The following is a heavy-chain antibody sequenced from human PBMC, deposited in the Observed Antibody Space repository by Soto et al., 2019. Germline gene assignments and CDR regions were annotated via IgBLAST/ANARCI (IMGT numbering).Heavy chain of an antibody. J-gene: IGHJ6*02. CDR2: IYYSGST. D-gene: IGHD3-10*01. CDR1: GGSVSSGSYY. CDR3: ARALWFGKYYYGMDV. V-gene: IGHV4-61*01. Sequence: SETLSLTCTVSGGSVSSGSYYWSWIRQPPGKGLEWIGYIYYSGSTNYNPSLKSRVTISVGTSKNQFSLKLSSVTAADTAVYYCARALWFGKYYYGMDVWGQGTTVTVSS.